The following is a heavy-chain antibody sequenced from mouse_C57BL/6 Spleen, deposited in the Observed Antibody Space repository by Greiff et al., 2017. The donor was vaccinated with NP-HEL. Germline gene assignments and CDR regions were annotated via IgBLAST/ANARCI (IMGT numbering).Heavy chain of an antibody. CDR2: ISGGGGNT. CDR1: GFTFSSYT. CDR3: ARHDYYGSSWYFDV. V-gene: IGHV5-9*01. Sequence: EVMLVESGGGLVKPGGSLKLSCAASGFTFSSYTMSWVRQTPEKRLEWVATISGGGGNTYYPDSVKGRFTISRDNAKNTLYLQMSSLRSEDTALYYCARHDYYGSSWYFDVWGTGTTVTVSS. J-gene: IGHJ1*03. D-gene: IGHD1-1*01.